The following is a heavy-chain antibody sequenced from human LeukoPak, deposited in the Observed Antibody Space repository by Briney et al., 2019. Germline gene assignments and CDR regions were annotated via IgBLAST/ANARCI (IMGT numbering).Heavy chain of an antibody. CDR3: ARSPWVPAAIRWKDWFDP. V-gene: IGHV4-30-4*01. J-gene: IGHJ5*02. Sequence: PSETLSLTCTVSGGSISSGDYYWSWIRQPPGKGLEWIGYIYYSGSTYYNPSLMSRVTISVDTSKNQFSLKLSSVTAADTAVYYCARSPWVPAAIRWKDWFDPWGQGTLVTVSS. CDR1: GGSISSGDYY. D-gene: IGHD2-2*01. CDR2: IYYSGST.